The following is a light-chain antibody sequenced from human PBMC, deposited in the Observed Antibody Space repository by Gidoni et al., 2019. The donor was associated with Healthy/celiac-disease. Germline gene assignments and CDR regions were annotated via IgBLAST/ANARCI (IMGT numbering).Light chain of an antibody. CDR3: QQRSNWPPDIT. J-gene: IGKJ3*01. V-gene: IGKV3-11*01. CDR2: DAS. Sequence: ELVFTQSPATLSLSPGERATLSCRASQSVSSYLAWYQQKPGQAPRLLIYDASNRATGIPARFSGSGSGTDFTLTISSLEPEDFAVYYCQQRSNWPPDITFGPGTKVDIK. CDR1: QSVSSY.